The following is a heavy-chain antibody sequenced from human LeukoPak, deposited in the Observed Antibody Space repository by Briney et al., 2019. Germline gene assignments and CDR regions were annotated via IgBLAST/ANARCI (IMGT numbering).Heavy chain of an antibody. CDR1: GFTFTAYA. J-gene: IGHJ4*02. V-gene: IGHV3-23*01. D-gene: IGHD2-21*02. CDR2: FGGSGGTI. Sequence: GGSLRLSCAASGFTFTAYAMSWVRQAPGKGLDWVSHFGGSGGTIYYADSVKGRFTISRDSSKNTLYLQMNNLRAEDTAVYYCARSDCGGDCHLLDYWGQGTLVTVSS. CDR3: ARSDCGGDCHLLDY.